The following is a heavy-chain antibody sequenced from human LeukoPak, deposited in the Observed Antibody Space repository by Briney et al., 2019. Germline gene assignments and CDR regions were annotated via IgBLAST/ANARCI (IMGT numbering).Heavy chain of an antibody. CDR1: GFTFINYA. CDR3: ARHLATSGSYPLDY. Sequence: GGSLRLSCAASGFTFINYAMSWVRQAPGRGLECVSVICGNAACTLYADSVKGRFIISRDNSRNTMYLYLQMNSLRAEDTAVYYCARHLATSGSYPLDYWGQGTPVTVSS. J-gene: IGHJ4*02. V-gene: IGHV3-23*01. D-gene: IGHD2-2*02. CDR2: ICGNAACT.